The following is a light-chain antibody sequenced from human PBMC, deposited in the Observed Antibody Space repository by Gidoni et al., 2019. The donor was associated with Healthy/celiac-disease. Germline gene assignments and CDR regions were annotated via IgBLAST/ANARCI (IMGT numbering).Light chain of an antibody. V-gene: IGKV1-39*01. Sequence: GDRVTITCRASQSISSYLNLYQQKPGKAPKLLIYAASSLQSGVPSRFSGSGSGTDFTLTISSLQPEDFATYYCQQSYSTPRTFXGXTKVEIK. CDR2: AAS. J-gene: IGKJ4*01. CDR1: QSISSY. CDR3: QQSYSTPRT.